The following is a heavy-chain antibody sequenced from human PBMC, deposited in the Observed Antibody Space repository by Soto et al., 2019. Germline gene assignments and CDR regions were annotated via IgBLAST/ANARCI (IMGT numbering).Heavy chain of an antibody. Sequence: EVQLVESGGGLVQPGRSLRLSCAASGFTFDDYAMHWVRQAPGKGLEWVSGISWNSGSIGYADSVKGRFTISRDNAKNSLSLQMNSLRAEDTALYYCAKAGGMDVWGQGTTVTVSS. CDR2: ISWNSGSI. J-gene: IGHJ6*02. CDR3: AKAGGMDV. D-gene: IGHD3-10*01. V-gene: IGHV3-9*01. CDR1: GFTFDDYA.